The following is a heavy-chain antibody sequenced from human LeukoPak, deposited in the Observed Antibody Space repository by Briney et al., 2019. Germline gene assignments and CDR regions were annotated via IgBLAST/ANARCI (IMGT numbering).Heavy chain of an antibody. CDR3: ARGKVAYSSSWYGNWFDP. J-gene: IGHJ5*02. CDR2: INHSGST. Sequence: SETLSLTCAVYGGSFSGYYWSWIRQPLGKGLEWIGEINHSGSTNYNPSLKSRVTISVDTSKNQFSLKLSSVTAADTAVYYCARGKVAYSSSWYGNWFDPWGQGTLVTVSS. CDR1: GGSFSGYY. D-gene: IGHD6-13*01. V-gene: IGHV4-34*01.